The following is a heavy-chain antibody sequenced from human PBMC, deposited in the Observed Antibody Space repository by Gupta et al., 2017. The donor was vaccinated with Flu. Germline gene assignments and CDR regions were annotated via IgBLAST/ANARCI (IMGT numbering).Heavy chain of an antibody. D-gene: IGHD4-17*01. CDR3: AGYGDFAS. Sequence: QEQLVESGGGVVQPGRSLRLSCEASGFSFSSYAMYWVRQAPGKGLEWVAVISYDGGSIDYADSVKGRFTISRDNSKNTLYLQMNSLRADDTAVYYCAGYGDFASWGQGALVTVSS. V-gene: IGHV3-30-3*01. CDR2: ISYDGGSI. J-gene: IGHJ4*02. CDR1: GFSFSSYA.